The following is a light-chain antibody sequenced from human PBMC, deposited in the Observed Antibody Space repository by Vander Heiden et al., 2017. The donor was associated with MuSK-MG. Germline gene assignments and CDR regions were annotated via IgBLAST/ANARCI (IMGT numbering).Light chain of an antibody. CDR1: QTISSY. Sequence: DIQMTQSTSSLSPSVRDRVTITCLAIQTISSYLHWYPQKPGYAPKLLIYAASSLHCGVPSRFSGSGSATDFTLTISRLQPADFATYYCQQSYSTPRTFGQGTKLEIK. CDR3: QQSYSTPRT. J-gene: IGKJ2*01. V-gene: IGKV1-39*01. CDR2: AAS.